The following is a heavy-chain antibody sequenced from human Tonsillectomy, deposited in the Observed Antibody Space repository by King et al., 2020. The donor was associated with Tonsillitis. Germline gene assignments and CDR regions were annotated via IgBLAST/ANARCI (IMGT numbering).Heavy chain of an antibody. CDR1: RFTFSHYA. CDR3: ARDLRTITSYYGTDV. Sequence: QLVQSGGGVVQPGKSLRLSCAASRFTFSHYAMHWVRQAPGKGLEWVALISFDEVHKLYADSVRDRFTISRYNSKNTLYLQMNSLRAEDTAAYYCARDLRTITSYYGTDVWSQGSTVTVSS. J-gene: IGHJ6*02. CDR2: ISFDEVHK. V-gene: IGHV3-30*04. D-gene: IGHD5-24*01.